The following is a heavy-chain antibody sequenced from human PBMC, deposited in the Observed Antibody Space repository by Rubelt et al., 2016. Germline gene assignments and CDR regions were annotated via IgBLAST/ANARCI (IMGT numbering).Heavy chain of an antibody. Sequence: QVQLQESGPGLVKPSETLSLPCTVSGGSISSYYWSWIRQPPGKGLEWIGYFYYSGSTYYNPSLKSRVTISVDTSKNQFSLKLSSVTAADTAVYYCARGHYYDSRWGQGTLVTVSS. J-gene: IGHJ4*02. CDR3: ARGHYYDSR. V-gene: IGHV4-59*12. CDR1: GGSISSYY. D-gene: IGHD3-22*01. CDR2: FYYSGST.